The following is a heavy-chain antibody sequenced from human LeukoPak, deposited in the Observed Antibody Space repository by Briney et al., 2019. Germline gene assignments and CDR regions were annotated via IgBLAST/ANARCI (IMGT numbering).Heavy chain of an antibody. J-gene: IGHJ3*02. CDR3: ARGGRITMLHAFDI. CDR1: GYTFTSYA. V-gene: IGHV1-3*01. CDR2: INAGNGNT. Sequence: GASVKVSCKASGYTFTSYAMHWVRQAPGQRLEWMGWINAGNGNTKYSQKFQGRVTTTRDTSASTAYMELSSLRSEDTAVYYCARGGRITMLHAFDIWGQGTMVTVSS. D-gene: IGHD3-10*02.